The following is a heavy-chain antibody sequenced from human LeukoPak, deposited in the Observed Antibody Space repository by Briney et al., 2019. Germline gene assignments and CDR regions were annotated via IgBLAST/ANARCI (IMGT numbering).Heavy chain of an antibody. CDR2: INSDGSNT. J-gene: IGHJ6*02. CDR3: AKSHIRHSIWYYGMDV. V-gene: IGHV3-74*01. D-gene: IGHD2-21*01. CDR1: GFTFSSYW. Sequence: GGSPRLSCAASGFTFSSYWMHWVRQAPGKGLVWVSRINSDGSNTGYADSVKGRFTVSRDNAKNTLYLQMNSLRAEDTAVYYCAKSHIRHSIWYYGMDVWGQGTTVTVSS.